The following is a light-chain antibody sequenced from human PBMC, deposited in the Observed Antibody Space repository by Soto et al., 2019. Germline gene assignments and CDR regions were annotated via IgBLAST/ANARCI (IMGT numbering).Light chain of an antibody. CDR3: QQYGSSPRT. Sequence: EIALTQSRGTLSLSPGEGATISWRASQSVRSSFLAWYQQKPGQAPRLLIYAASGRVTGIPDRFSGSGSGTDFTLTISRLEPEDFAVYYCQQYGSSPRTFGQGTKVDI. CDR1: QSVRSSF. J-gene: IGKJ1*01. V-gene: IGKV3-20*01. CDR2: AAS.